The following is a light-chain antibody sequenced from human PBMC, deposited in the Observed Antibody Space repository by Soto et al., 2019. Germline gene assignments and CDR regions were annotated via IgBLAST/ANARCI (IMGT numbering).Light chain of an antibody. Sequence: DIVMTQSPDSLAVSLGERATFNCKSSQSILDRSENKYYLAWYQQKSGQPPKLLIYWASLRESGVPDRFTGSGSGTDFTLTISSLQAEDVAVYYCQQYFTSPWTFGQ. CDR1: QSILDRSENKYY. V-gene: IGKV4-1*01. CDR2: WAS. CDR3: QQYFTSPWT. J-gene: IGKJ1*01.